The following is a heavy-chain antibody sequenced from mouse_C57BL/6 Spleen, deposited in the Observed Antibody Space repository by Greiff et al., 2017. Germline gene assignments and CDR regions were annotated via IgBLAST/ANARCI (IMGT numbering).Heavy chain of an antibody. D-gene: IGHD3-3*01. CDR2: IYPGDGDT. J-gene: IGHJ4*01. CDR3: ARAGLDAMDY. V-gene: IGHV1-82*01. Sequence: VQLQQSGPELVKPGASVKISCKASGYAFSSSWMNWVKQRPGKGLEWIGRIYPGDGDTNYNGKFKGKATLTADKSSSTAYLQLSSLTSEDSAGYCCARAGLDAMDYWGQGTSVTVSS. CDR1: GYAFSSSW.